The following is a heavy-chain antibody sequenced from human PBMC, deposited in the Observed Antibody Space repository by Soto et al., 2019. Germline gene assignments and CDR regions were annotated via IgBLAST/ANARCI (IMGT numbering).Heavy chain of an antibody. CDR3: ARQDYDFWSGYALDY. J-gene: IGHJ4*02. D-gene: IGHD3-3*01. Sequence: SATLSLTCTVSGMSISSYYLSLIRPPPGKGLEWIGYIYYSGSTNYNPSLKSRVTISVDTSKNQFSLKLSSVTAADTAVYYCARQDYDFWSGYALDYWGQGNLVTVSS. CDR1: GMSISSYY. CDR2: IYYSGST. V-gene: IGHV4-59*01.